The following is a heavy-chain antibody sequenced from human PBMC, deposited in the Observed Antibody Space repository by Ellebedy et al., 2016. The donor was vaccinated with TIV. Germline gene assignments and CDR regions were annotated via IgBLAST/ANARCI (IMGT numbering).Heavy chain of an antibody. V-gene: IGHV3-30*02. CDR3: ARDLGSHGDYVPGY. CDR2: IWFDGNKA. CDR1: GFTFSSYG. D-gene: IGHD4-17*01. Sequence: PGGSLRLSCAASGFTFSSYGIHWVRQAPGKGLEWVSFIWFDGNKAYYADSVKGRFTISRDNSHNTAYLQMNSLRAEDTAVYYCARDLGSHGDYVPGYWGQGTLVTVSS. J-gene: IGHJ4*02.